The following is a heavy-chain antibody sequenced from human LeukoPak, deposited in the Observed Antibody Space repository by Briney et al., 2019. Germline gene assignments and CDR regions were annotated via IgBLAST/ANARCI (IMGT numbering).Heavy chain of an antibody. D-gene: IGHD3-10*01. J-gene: IGHJ4*02. CDR2: IDWDDDK. CDR3: ARNSFYYATGSYPPTFYFDY. V-gene: IGHV2-70*11. CDR1: GFSLNTDGIY. Sequence: SGPTLVNPTQTLTLTCTFSGFSLNTDGIYVSWIRQPPGKALEWLARIDWDDDKYYSTSLETRLTISKDTSKNQVVLTMTDMDPVDTATYYCARNSFYYATGSYPPTFYFDYWGQGTLVTVSS.